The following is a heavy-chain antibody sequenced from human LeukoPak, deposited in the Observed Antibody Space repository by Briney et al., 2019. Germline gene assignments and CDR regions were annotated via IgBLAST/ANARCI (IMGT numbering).Heavy chain of an antibody. CDR2: ISYSGST. V-gene: IGHV4-59*01. Sequence: SETLSLTCSVPDDSISTYYWSWIRPPPGRGLEWIGYISYSGSTTYNPSLKTRVNISRDMSKNHFSLNLTSVIAADTAVYYCARDPTGYSYGGHYDSWGQGTLVTVSS. D-gene: IGHD5-18*01. CDR1: DDSISTYY. CDR3: ARDPTGYSYGGHYDS. J-gene: IGHJ4*02.